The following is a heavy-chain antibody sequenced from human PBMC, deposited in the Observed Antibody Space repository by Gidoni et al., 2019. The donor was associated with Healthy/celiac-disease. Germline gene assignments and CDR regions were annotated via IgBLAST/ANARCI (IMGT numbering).Heavy chain of an antibody. V-gene: IGHV3-7*01. Sequence: EVQLVESGGGLVQHGGSLRLSCAASGFTFSRYWMSWVRQAPGKGLEWVANIKQDGSEKYYVDSVKGRFTISRDNAKNSLYLQMNSLRAEDTAVYYCARERIYCGGDCYFHYYYGMDVWGQGTTVTVSS. CDR1: GFTFSRYW. CDR3: ARERIYCGGDCYFHYYYGMDV. J-gene: IGHJ6*02. D-gene: IGHD2-21*02. CDR2: IKQDGSEK.